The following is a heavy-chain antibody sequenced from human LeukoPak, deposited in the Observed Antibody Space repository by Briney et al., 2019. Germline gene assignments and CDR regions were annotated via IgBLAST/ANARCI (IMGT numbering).Heavy chain of an antibody. CDR1: GFTVSTNY. CDR2: LCGGST. J-gene: IGHJ5*02. Sequence: PGGSLRLSCAASGFTVSTNYMTWVRQAPGKGLEWVSVLCGGSTYYADSEKGRFTISRDNSKNTLYLQMNSLRVEDTAMYYCARGEPVSWGQGTLVTVSS. CDR3: ARGEPVS. V-gene: IGHV3-53*01.